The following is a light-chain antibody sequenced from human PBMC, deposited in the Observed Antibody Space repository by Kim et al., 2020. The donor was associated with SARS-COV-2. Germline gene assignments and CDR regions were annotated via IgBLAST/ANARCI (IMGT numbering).Light chain of an antibody. CDR2: KDS. CDR1: ALPKQY. J-gene: IGLJ3*02. Sequence: PGQTARITCSGDALPKQYAYWYQQKPGQAPVLVIYKDSERPSGIPERFSGSSSGTTVTLTISGVQAEDEADYYCQSADSSGTPWVFGGGTQLTVL. CDR3: QSADSSGTPWV. V-gene: IGLV3-25*03.